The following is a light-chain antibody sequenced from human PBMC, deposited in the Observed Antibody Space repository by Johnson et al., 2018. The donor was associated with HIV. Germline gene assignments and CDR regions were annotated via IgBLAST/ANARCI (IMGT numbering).Light chain of an antibody. V-gene: IGLV1-51*02. Sequence: QSVLTQPPSVSAAPGQKVTISCSGSSSNIGNNYVSWYQQLPGTAPKLLIYENNKRPSGIPDRFSGSKSGPSATLGITGLQTGDEADYYCGTWDSSLSAYVFATGTKVTVL. CDR1: SSNIGNNY. J-gene: IGLJ1*01. CDR3: GTWDSSLSAYV. CDR2: ENN.